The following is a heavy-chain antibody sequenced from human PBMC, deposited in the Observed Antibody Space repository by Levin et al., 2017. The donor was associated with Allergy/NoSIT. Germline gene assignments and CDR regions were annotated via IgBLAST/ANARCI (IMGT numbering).Heavy chain of an antibody. Sequence: TGGSLRLSCAASGFTFSDYYMNWIRQAPGKGLEWVSYIYTGSNTIHYADSVKGRFTISRDNAKNSLYLQMNSLRADDTAVYYCARGHRDGYTIFDYWGQGTLVSVSS. D-gene: IGHD5-24*01. CDR2: IYTGSNTI. CDR3: ARGHRDGYTIFDY. V-gene: IGHV3-11*01. CDR1: GFTFSDYY. J-gene: IGHJ4*02.